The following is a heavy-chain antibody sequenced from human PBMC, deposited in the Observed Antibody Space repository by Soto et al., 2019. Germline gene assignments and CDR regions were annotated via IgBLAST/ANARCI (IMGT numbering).Heavy chain of an antibody. Sequence: ASVKVSCKASGYTFTNHGVTWVRQAPGQGLEWMGWISAHTGKTNYAQKFQARVTMTTDTSTSTAYMELRSLTSGDTGVYYCARAGYDTILTDQPYGMDLWGQGTTVTVSS. CDR2: ISAHTGKT. D-gene: IGHD3-9*01. V-gene: IGHV1-18*01. CDR1: GYTFTNHG. CDR3: ARAGYDTILTDQPYGMDL. J-gene: IGHJ6*02.